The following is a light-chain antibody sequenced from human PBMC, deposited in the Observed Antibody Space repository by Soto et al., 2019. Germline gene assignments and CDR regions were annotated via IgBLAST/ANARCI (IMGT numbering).Light chain of an antibody. CDR1: SSNIGAGYD. V-gene: IGLV1-40*01. J-gene: IGLJ1*01. Sequence: QAVVTQPPSVSGAPGQRVTISCTGSSSNIGAGYDVHWYQRLPGTAPKVLIYSNNNRPSGVPDRFSGSKSGTSASLAITGLQAEDEADYYCQSYDSSLSGSYVFGTATNLTVL. CDR2: SNN. CDR3: QSYDSSLSGSYV.